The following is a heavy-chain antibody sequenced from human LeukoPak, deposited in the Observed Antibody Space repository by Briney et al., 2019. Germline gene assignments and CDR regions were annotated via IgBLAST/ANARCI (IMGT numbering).Heavy chain of an antibody. CDR3: ARVQYSSSSGYGYYYYYYMDG. J-gene: IGHJ6*03. CDR1: GYSISSGYY. V-gene: IGHV4-38-2*01. CDR2: IYHSGST. Sequence: SETLSLTCAVSGYSISSGYYWGWIRQPPGKGLEWIGSIYHSGSTYYNPSLKSRVTISVDTSKNQFSLKLSSVTAADTAVYYCARVQYSSSSGYGYYYYYYMDGGGKGTTVTVSS. D-gene: IGHD6-6*01.